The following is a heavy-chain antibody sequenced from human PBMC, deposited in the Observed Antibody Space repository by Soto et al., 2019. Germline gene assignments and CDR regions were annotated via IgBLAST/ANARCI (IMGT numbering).Heavy chain of an antibody. Sequence: QVQLQESGPGLVKPSQTLSLTCTVSGGSINSGGYYWSWIRQHPGKGLEWVGYIYYSGTTYYNPSLQSRLXVXRXXPKHQFSLKLPSVTAAYAALYYCARRIPTPGLFGYWGQGTLVPVSS. CDR3: ARRIPTPGLFGY. J-gene: IGHJ4*02. V-gene: IGHV4-31*03. D-gene: IGHD2-2*02. CDR2: IYYSGTT. CDR1: GGSINSGGYY.